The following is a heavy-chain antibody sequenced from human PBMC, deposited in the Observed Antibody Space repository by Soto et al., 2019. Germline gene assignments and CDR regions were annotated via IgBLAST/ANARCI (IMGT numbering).Heavy chain of an antibody. V-gene: IGHV5-51*01. J-gene: IGHJ5*02. CDR1: GYSFTSYW. CDR3: ARQESGVVIFGNWFDP. CDR2: IYPGDSDT. Sequence: GESLKISCKGSGYSFTSYWIGWVRQMPGKGLEWMGIIYPGDSDTRYSPSFQGQVTISADKSISTAYLQWSSLKASDTAMYYCARQESGVVIFGNWFDPWGQGTLVTVSS. D-gene: IGHD3-3*01.